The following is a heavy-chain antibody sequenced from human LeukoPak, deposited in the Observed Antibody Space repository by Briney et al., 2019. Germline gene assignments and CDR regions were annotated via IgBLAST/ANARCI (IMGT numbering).Heavy chain of an antibody. V-gene: IGHV3-74*01. CDR1: GFILSNYW. J-gene: IGHJ4*02. CDR3: ARDGISCTGGHCYFAS. Sequence: GGSLRLSCATSGFILSNYWMHWVRQTPGKGLVWVSRINNDGSSTTYADSVKGRFTISRDNARNTLYLQMNGLRAEDTAVYYCARDGISCTGGHCYFASWGQGTLVTVSS. D-gene: IGHD2-8*02. CDR2: INNDGSST.